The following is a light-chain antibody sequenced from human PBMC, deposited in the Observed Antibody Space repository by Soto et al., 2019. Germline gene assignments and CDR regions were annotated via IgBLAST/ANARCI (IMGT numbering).Light chain of an antibody. CDR1: QSLLFRSNNKNY. V-gene: IGKV4-1*01. J-gene: IGKJ2*01. Sequence: DFVMTQSPDSLAVSLGERATMNCKSSQSLLFRSNNKNYLAWYQQKPGQPPKLLLYWASTRQSGVPARFSGSGYGTDFTLTISSLQAEDVAVYYCQQYFGTPYTFGQGTKLEIK. CDR2: WAS. CDR3: QQYFGTPYT.